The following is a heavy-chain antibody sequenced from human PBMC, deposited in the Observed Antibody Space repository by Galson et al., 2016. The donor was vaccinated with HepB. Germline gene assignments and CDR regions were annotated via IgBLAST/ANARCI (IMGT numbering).Heavy chain of an antibody. CDR1: GYTFTSYN. Sequence: QSGAEVKKPGESLRISCKASGYTFTSYNMHWVRQAPGQRLEWMGWINVGNGKTKFSQKFQGRVTITTDTSASTVYMELSSLTFQDTAVYFCAREGGECSGDSCQHYYYYYGMDVWGQGTTVTVS. CDR2: INVGNGKT. CDR3: AREGGECSGDSCQHYYYYYGMDV. V-gene: IGHV1-3*01. J-gene: IGHJ6*02. D-gene: IGHD2-15*01.